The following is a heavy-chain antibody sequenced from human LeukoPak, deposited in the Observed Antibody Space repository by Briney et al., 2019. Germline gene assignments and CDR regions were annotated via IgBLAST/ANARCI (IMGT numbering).Heavy chain of an antibody. V-gene: IGHV1-69*01. CDR3: ARDDGRDYYGSGSYYNRPYVHAFDI. CDR1: GGTFSSYA. Sequence: SVNVSCKASGGTFSSYAISWVRQAPGQGLEWMGGIIPIFGTANYAQKFQGRVTITADESTSTAYMELSSLRSEDTAVYYCARDDGRDYYGSGSYYNRPYVHAFDIWGQGTMVTVSS. CDR2: IIPIFGTA. J-gene: IGHJ3*02. D-gene: IGHD3-10*01.